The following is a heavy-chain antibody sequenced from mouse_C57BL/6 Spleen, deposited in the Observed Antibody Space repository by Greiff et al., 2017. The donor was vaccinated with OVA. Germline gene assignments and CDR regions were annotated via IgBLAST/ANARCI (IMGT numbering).Heavy chain of an antibody. CDR3: ARGDSSGYGGFAY. D-gene: IGHD3-2*02. J-gene: IGHJ3*01. CDR1: GYTFTDYN. Sequence: VQLQQSGPELVKPGGSVKIPCKASGYTFTDYNMDWVKQSHGKSLEWIGDINPNNGGTIYNQKFKGKATLTVDKSSSTAYMELRSLTSEDTAVYYCARGDSSGYGGFAYWGQGTLVTVSA. CDR2: INPNNGGT. V-gene: IGHV1-18*01.